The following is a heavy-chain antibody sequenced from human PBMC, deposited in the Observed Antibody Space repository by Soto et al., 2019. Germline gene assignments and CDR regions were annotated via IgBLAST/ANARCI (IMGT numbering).Heavy chain of an antibody. D-gene: IGHD3-22*01. CDR1: GSIFSSYG. J-gene: IGHJ4*02. Sequence: QVQLVESGGGVVQPGRSLRLSCAASGSIFSSYGMHWVRQAPGKGLEWVAVTSFDGRNNNYADSVRGRFTISRDNFKNTLYMQMNSLRAEDTAVYYCAKDTDYPDRSGFYVFDCWGKGAPVTVS. V-gene: IGHV3-30*18. CDR2: TSFDGRNN. CDR3: AKDTDYPDRSGFYVFDC.